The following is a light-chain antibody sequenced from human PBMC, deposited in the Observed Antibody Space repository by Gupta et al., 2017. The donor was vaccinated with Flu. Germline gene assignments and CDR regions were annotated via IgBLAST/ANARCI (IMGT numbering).Light chain of an antibody. V-gene: IGKV1-5*03. Sequence: DIQMTQSPSTLSASVGDRVTITCRASQSISTWLAWYQQKPGKAPNLLIYKASTLEQGVPSRLSGSGSGTDFILTISSLQPDDFATYYCQQYESYSWTFGQGTKVEIK. CDR1: QSISTW. CDR2: KAS. CDR3: QQYESYSWT. J-gene: IGKJ1*01.